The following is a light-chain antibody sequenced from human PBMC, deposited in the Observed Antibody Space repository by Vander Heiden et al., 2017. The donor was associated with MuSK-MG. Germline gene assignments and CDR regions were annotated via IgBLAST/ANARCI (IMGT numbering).Light chain of an antibody. CDR2: AAS. J-gene: IGKJ4*01. CDR3: QQSYSTLRLT. CDR1: QGISSY. V-gene: IGKV1-39*01. Sequence: DIQMTQSPSSLSASVGDRVTITCRASQGISSYLNWYQQKPGKAPKLLIYAASSLQSGVPSRFSGSGSGTDFTLTISSLQPEDFATYYCQQSYSTLRLTFGGGTKVEIK.